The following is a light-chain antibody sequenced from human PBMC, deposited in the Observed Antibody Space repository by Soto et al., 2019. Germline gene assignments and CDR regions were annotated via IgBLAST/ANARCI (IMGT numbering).Light chain of an antibody. CDR3: SSYTSRNTLI. V-gene: IGLV2-14*01. CDR1: SSDVGGYNY. J-gene: IGLJ2*01. CDR2: DVS. Sequence: QSVLTQPVSVSGSPGQFITISCTGTSSDVGGYNYVSWYQRHPGKVPKLLIYDVSNRPSGVSNRFSGSKSGNTASLAISGLQAEDEADYYCSSYTSRNTLIFGGGTKVTVL.